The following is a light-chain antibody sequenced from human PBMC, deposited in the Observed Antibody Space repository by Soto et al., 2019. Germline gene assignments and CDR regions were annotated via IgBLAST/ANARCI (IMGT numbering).Light chain of an antibody. J-gene: IGLJ2*01. CDR3: SSYVGSNSLI. CDR1: SSDVGGYNY. V-gene: IGLV2-8*01. CDR2: EVS. Sequence: QSALTQPPSASGSPGQSVTISCTGTSSDVGGYNYVSWYQQHPGKAPKLMIYEVSKRPSGVPDRFSGSKSGNTASLTVSGLQAEDEADYYCSSYVGSNSLIFGGGTKVTVL.